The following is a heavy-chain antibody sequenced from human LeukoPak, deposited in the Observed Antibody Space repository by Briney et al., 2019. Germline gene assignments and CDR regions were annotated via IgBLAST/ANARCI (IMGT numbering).Heavy chain of an antibody. Sequence: PSETLSLTCTVSGGSISSYYWSWIRQPPGKGLEWIGYIYYSGSTNYYPSLKSRVTISVDTSKNQFSLKLSSVTAADTAVYYCAGSSTSLFGKGSGGDYWGQGTLVTVSS. J-gene: IGHJ4*02. D-gene: IGHD2-2*01. V-gene: IGHV4-59*12. CDR2: IYYSGST. CDR1: GGSISSYY. CDR3: AGSSTSLFGKGSGGDY.